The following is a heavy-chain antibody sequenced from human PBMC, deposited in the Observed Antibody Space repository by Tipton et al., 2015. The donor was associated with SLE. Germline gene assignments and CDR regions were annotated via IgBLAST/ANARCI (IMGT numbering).Heavy chain of an antibody. Sequence: TLSLTCTVSGGSISSYYWSWIRQPPGGGLGGLGFIYYSGCTKYNSSLKSRLTISVDTSENQFSLKLTSVTAADTAVYYCARGLYYYYGMDVWGQGTTVTVSS. V-gene: IGHV4-59*01. J-gene: IGHJ6*02. CDR1: GGSISSYY. CDR2: IYYSGCT. CDR3: ARGLYYYYGMDV.